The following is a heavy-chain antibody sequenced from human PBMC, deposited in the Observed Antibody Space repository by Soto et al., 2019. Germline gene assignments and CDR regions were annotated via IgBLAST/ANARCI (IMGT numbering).Heavy chain of an antibody. Sequence: GASVKVSCKASGGTFSSYAISWVRQAPGQGLEWMGGIIPIFGTANYAQKFQGRGTITADESTSTAYMELSSLRSEDTAVYYCARPIGSTSSRLYYYGMDVWGQGTTVTVSS. CDR3: ARPIGSTSSRLYYYGMDV. CDR2: IIPIFGTA. CDR1: GGTFSSYA. D-gene: IGHD2-2*01. V-gene: IGHV1-69*13. J-gene: IGHJ6*02.